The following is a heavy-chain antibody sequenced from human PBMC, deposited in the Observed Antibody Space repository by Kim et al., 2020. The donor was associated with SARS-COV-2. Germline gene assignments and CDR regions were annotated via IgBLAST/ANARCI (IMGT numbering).Heavy chain of an antibody. V-gene: IGHV3-21*04. J-gene: IGHJ6*01. CDR3: ARVTSSSAERCYYYYGM. D-gene: IGHD6-13*01. CDR2: ISSSSSCM. Sequence: GGSLRLSCAASGFTFSSYSMNWVRQAPGKGLEWVSSISSSSSCMYNADSVPGRFTISSANDKNSLKLQMHSLSVEAADVDDCARVTSSSAERCYYYYGM. CDR1: GFTFSSYS.